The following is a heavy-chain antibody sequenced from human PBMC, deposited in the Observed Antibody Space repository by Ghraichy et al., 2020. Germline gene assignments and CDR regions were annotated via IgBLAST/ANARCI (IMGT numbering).Heavy chain of an antibody. Sequence: ASVKVSCKASGYTFTGYYMHWVRQAPGQGLEWMGRINPNSGGTNYAQKFQGRVTMTRDTSISTAYMELSRLRSDDTAVYYCAREGGYSSSWYYFDYWGQGTLVTVSS. CDR2: INPNSGGT. J-gene: IGHJ4*02. V-gene: IGHV1-2*06. CDR3: AREGGYSSSWYYFDY. D-gene: IGHD6-13*01. CDR1: GYTFTGYY.